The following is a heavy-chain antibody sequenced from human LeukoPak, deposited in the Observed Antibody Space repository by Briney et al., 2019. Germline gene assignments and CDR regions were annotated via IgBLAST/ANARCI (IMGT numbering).Heavy chain of an antibody. D-gene: IGHD3-3*01. Sequence: ASVKVSCKASGYTFTTYYIHWMRQAPGQGLEWMGIINSGGGGTSYAQKFQVRVTMTRDTSTSTVYMELNSLTSQDTAVYYCASYLGSSGYVDYWGQGTLVSVSS. CDR2: INSGGGGT. CDR1: GYTFTTYY. V-gene: IGHV1-46*01. J-gene: IGHJ4*02. CDR3: ASYLGSSGYVDY.